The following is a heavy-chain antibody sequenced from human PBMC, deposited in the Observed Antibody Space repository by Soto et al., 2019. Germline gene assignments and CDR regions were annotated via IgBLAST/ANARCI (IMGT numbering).Heavy chain of an antibody. CDR2: INHSGST. CDR3: ARGLKYYYGSGSYYKAPVYYYGMDV. Sequence: PSETLSLTCAVYGGSFSGYYWSWIRQPPGKGLEWIGEINHSGSTNYNPSLKSRVTISVDTSKNQFSLKLSSVTAADTAVYYCARGLKYYYGSGSYYKAPVYYYGMDVWGQGTTVTVSS. D-gene: IGHD3-10*01. J-gene: IGHJ6*02. CDR1: GGSFSGYY. V-gene: IGHV4-34*01.